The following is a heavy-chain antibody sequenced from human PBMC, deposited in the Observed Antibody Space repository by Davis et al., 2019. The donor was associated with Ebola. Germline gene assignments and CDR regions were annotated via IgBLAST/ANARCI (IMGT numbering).Heavy chain of an antibody. CDR3: ARVSDSSGYYGAFDI. J-gene: IGHJ3*02. D-gene: IGHD3-22*01. Sequence: ASVKVSCKVSEYTLTELFVHWVRQAPGKGLEWMGGFDPENGETIYAQNFQGRVIMTEDTSTETAYMELSRLRSDDTAVYYCARVSDSSGYYGAFDIWGQGTMVTVSS. CDR1: EYTLTELF. CDR2: FDPENGET. V-gene: IGHV1-24*01.